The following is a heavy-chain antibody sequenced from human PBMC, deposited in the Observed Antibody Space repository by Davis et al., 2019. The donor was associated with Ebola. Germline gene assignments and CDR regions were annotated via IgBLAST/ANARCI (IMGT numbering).Heavy chain of an antibody. J-gene: IGHJ4*02. CDR2: INPSGGST. Sequence: ASVKVSCKASGYTFNSYYIHWVRQAPGQGLEWMGIINPSGGSTTYAQKFQGRVTVTRDTSIRTVYMELSRLRSDDTAVYYCTRGAYSSSWGLFDYWGQGTLVTVSS. CDR1: GYTFNSYY. CDR3: TRGAYSSSWGLFDY. D-gene: IGHD6-13*01. V-gene: IGHV1-46*02.